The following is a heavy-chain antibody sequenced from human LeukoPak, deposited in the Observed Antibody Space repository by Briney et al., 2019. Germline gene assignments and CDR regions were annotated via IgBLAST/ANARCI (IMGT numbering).Heavy chain of an antibody. J-gene: IGHJ4*02. CDR3: ASIAVADPQDY. D-gene: IGHD6-19*01. Sequence: SETLSLTCAVSGGSISSSNWWSWVRQPPGKGLEWIGEIHHSGSTNYNPSLKSRVTISVDKSKNQFSLKLSSVTAADTAVDYCASIAVADPQDYWGQGTLVTVSS. V-gene: IGHV4-4*02. CDR1: GGSISSSNW. CDR2: IHHSGST.